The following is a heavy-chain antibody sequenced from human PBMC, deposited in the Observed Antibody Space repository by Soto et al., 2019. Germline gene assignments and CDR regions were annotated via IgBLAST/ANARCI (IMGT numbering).Heavy chain of an antibody. Sequence: SVKVSCKASGGTFSSYTISWVRQAPGQGLEWMGRIIPILGIANYAQKFQGRVTITADKSTSTAYMELSSLRSEDTAVYYCARLWYYYDSSGYYLADDAFDIWGQGTMVTVS. CDR1: GGTFSSYT. CDR3: ARLWYYYDSSGYYLADDAFDI. V-gene: IGHV1-69*02. J-gene: IGHJ3*02. CDR2: IIPILGIA. D-gene: IGHD3-22*01.